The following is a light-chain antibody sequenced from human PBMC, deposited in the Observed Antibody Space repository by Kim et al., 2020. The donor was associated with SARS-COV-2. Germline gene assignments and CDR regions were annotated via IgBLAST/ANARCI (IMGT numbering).Light chain of an antibody. J-gene: IGLJ2*01. CDR1: SLRSYY. Sequence: ALGQTVRITCQGDSLRSYYASWYQQRPGQAPVLLIYGKNSRPSGIPDRFSGSRSGNTVSLTITGAQAEDEADYYCNSRDSSGNHVVFGGGTQLTVL. CDR2: GKN. V-gene: IGLV3-19*01. CDR3: NSRDSSGNHVV.